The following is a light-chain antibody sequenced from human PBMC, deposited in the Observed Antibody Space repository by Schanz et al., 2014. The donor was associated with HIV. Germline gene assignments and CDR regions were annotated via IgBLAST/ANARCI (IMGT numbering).Light chain of an antibody. J-gene: IGKJ2*03. CDR2: GAS. CDR3: QQYGALPES. CDR1: QSVSSQ. V-gene: IGKV3-20*01. Sequence: EIVLTQSPATLSLSPGERATLSCRASQSVSSQLAWYQQRPGQAPRLLIYGASSRATGTPDRVSGSGSGTDFTLTISRLEPEDLAVYYCQQYGALPESFGQGTKLEIK.